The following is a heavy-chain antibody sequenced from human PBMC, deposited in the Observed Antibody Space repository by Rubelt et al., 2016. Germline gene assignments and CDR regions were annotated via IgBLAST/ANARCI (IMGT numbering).Heavy chain of an antibody. CDR1: GYTFTSYD. J-gene: IGHJ5*02. V-gene: IGHV1-8*01. Sequence: QVQLVQSGAEVKKPGASVKVSCKASGYTFTSYDINWVRQATGQGLEWMGWMNPNSGNTGYVQKFQGRVTMTRNTSISTAYMELSSLRSEDTAVYDCARMVNDFWSGYHNWFDPWGQGTLVTVSS. CDR3: ARMVNDFWSGYHNWFDP. CDR2: MNPNSGNT. D-gene: IGHD3-3*01.